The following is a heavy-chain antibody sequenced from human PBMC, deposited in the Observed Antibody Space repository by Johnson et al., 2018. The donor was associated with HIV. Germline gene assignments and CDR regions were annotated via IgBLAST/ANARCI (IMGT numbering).Heavy chain of an antibody. CDR2: ISWNGGST. CDR3: AKGDTVVGAKYAFDF. Sequence: EVQLVEFGGGLVQPGRSLRLSCAASGFTFDDYAMHWVRQAPGKGLEWVSGISWNGGSTGYADSVKGRFTISRDNSKNTLYLQMNSLRAEDTAVYYCAKGDTVVGAKYAFDFWGQGTMVTVSS. J-gene: IGHJ3*01. V-gene: IGHV3-9*01. CDR1: GFTFDDYA. D-gene: IGHD1-26*01.